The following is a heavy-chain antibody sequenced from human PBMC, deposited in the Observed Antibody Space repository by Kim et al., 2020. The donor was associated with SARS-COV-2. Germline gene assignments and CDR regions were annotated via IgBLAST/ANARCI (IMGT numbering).Heavy chain of an antibody. CDR2: INHSGST. CDR3: ARGHIEVTTIVVVITGGVYHFGH. CDR1: GGSFTGYY. V-gene: IGHV4-34*01. J-gene: IGHJ4*02. D-gene: IGHD3-22*01. Sequence: SETLSLTCAVYGGSFTGYYWSWIRQPPGKGLEWIGEINHSGSTNYNPSLKSRGTISVDTSNNQFPLKLSSVTAADTAVYYCARGHIEVTTIVVVITGGVYHFGHWGQGMFVSVPS.